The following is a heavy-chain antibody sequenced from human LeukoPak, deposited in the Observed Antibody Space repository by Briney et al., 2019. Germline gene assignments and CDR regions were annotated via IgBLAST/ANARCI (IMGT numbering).Heavy chain of an antibody. J-gene: IGHJ5*02. CDR2: TYYTSKWNN. CDR1: GDSVSSNSVA. V-gene: IGHV6-1*01. Sequence: SQTLSLTCAISGDSVSSNSVAWNWFRQSPSRGLEWLGRTYYTSKWNNDYAESVQSRIAVNPDTSENQFSLYLNSVTLEDTAVYYCARQASRRFDPWGQGTLVTVSS. CDR3: ARQASRRFDP.